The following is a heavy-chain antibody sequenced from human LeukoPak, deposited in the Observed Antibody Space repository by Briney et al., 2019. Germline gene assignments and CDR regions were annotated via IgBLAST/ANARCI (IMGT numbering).Heavy chain of an antibody. J-gene: IGHJ4*02. CDR2: INHSGST. CDR3: ARVRTYYDFWSGYYKIVRHGHFDY. CDR1: GRSFSGYY. V-gene: IGHV4-34*01. D-gene: IGHD3-3*01. Sequence: SETLSLTCAVYGRSFSGYYWSWIRQPPGKGLEWIGEINHSGSTNYNPSLKSRVTISVDTSKNQFSLKLSSVTAADTAVYYCARVRTYYDFWSGYYKIVRHGHFDYWGQGTLVTVSS.